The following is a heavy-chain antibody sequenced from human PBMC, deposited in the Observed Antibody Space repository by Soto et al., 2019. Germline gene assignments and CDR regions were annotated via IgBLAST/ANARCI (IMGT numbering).Heavy chain of an antibody. Sequence: QVQLVQSGAEVKKPGSSVKVSCKASGGTFSSYAISWVRQAPGQGLEWMGGIIPIFGTANYAQKFQGRVTITADESTSTAYMELSSLRYEDTAVYYCVVGGGNSHSYYSYVMDVWGQGTTVTVSS. J-gene: IGHJ6*02. V-gene: IGHV1-69*12. CDR3: VVGGGNSHSYYSYVMDV. CDR2: IIPIFGTA. D-gene: IGHD2-21*02. CDR1: GGTFSSYA.